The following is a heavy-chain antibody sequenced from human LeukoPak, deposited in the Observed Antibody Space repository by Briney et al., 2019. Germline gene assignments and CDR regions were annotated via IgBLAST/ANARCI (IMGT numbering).Heavy chain of an antibody. CDR3: ARDWGQYYYGSGSYYKYYYFGY. Sequence: ASVKVSCKASGYTFTGYYMHWVRQAPGQGLEWMGWINPNSGGTNYAQKFQGRVTMTRDTSISTAYMELSRLRSDDTAVYYCARDWGQYYYGSGSYYKYYYFGYWGQGTLVTVSS. D-gene: IGHD3-10*01. CDR1: GYTFTGYY. J-gene: IGHJ4*02. CDR2: INPNSGGT. V-gene: IGHV1-2*02.